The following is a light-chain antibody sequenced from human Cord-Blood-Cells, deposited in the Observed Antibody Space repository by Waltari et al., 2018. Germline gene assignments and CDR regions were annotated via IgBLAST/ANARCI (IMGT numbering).Light chain of an antibody. CDR2: DDS. CDR1: NIGSKS. V-gene: IGLV3-21*03. CDR3: QVWDSSSDHVV. J-gene: IGLJ2*01. Sequence: SYVLTQPPSASVAPGKTARITCGGNNIGSKSVHWYQQKPGQAPVLVVYDDSDRPSGIPERFAGSNAGNTATLTIGRVEAGDEADYYCQVWDSSSDHVVFGGGTTLTVL.